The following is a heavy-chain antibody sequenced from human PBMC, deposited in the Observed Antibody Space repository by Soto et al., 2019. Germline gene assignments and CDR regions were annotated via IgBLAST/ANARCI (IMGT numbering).Heavy chain of an antibody. D-gene: IGHD1-26*01. CDR1: GFTFSSYA. V-gene: IGHV3-23*01. CDR2: ISGSGYTI. Sequence: EVQLLESGGGLVQPGGSLRLSCAASGFTFSSYAMTWVRQAPGKGLEWVSTISGSGYTIHYAESVKGRFTIPRDNSKNTVFLQMNGLRAEDSAVYYCAKGEAYHLADGYFDYWGQGTLVTVSS. J-gene: IGHJ4*02. CDR3: AKGEAYHLADGYFDY.